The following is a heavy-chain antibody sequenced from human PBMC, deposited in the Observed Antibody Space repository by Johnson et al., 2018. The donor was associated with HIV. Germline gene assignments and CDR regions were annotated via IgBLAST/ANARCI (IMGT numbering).Heavy chain of an antibody. CDR2: ISYDGSNK. J-gene: IGHJ3*02. CDR1: GFTFSSYA. V-gene: IGHV3-30-3*01. CDR3: ARGAPWSGSDAFDI. Sequence: QVQLVESGGGVVQPGRSLRLSCAASGFTFSSYAMHWVRQAPGKGLEWVAVISYDGSNKYYADSVKGRFTISRDNSKNTLYLQMNSLRAEDTTVYYCARGAPWSGSDAFDIWGQGTMVTVSS. D-gene: IGHD3-3*01.